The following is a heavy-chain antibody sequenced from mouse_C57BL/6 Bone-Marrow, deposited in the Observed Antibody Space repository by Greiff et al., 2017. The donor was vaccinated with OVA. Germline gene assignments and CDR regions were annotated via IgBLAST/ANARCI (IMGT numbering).Heavy chain of an antibody. CDR2: IYPGSGST. Sequence: QVQLKQPEAELVKPGASVKMSCKASGYTFTSYWITWVKQRPGQGLEWIGDIYPGSGSTNYKEKFKSKATLTVDTSSSTTYMQLSSLTSEDSAVYYCARELYYCGSRRFAYWGQGTLVTVSA. J-gene: IGHJ3*01. CDR1: GYTFTSYW. D-gene: IGHD1-1*01. CDR3: ARELYYCGSRRFAY. V-gene: IGHV1-55*01.